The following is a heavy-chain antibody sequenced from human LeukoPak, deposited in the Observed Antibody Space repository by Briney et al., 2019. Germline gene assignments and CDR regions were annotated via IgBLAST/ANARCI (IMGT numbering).Heavy chain of an antibody. D-gene: IGHD2-15*01. CDR3: ARVLKHYCSGGSCYFDY. J-gene: IGHJ4*02. V-gene: IGHV1-18*01. CDR2: ISAYNGNT. Sequence: ASXXVSCKASGYTFTSYGISWVGQAPGQGLEWMGWISAYNGNTNYAQKLQGRVTMTTDTSPSTAYMELRSLRSDDTAVYYCARVLKHYCSGGSCYFDYWGQGTLVTVSS. CDR1: GYTFTSYG.